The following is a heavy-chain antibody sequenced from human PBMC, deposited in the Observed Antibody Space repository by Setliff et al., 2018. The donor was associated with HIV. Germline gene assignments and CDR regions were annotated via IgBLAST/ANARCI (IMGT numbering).Heavy chain of an antibody. V-gene: IGHV1-2*06. CDR1: GYTFTGYY. CDR2: INPNSGGT. CDR3: ARPGYYDSSGPYAFDI. D-gene: IGHD3-22*01. Sequence: GASVKVSCKASGYTFTGYYMHWVRQAPGQGLEWMGRINPNSGGTNYAQKFQGRVTMTRDTFISTAYMELSRLRSDDTAVYYCARPGYYDSSGPYAFDIWGQGTMGTVS. J-gene: IGHJ3*02.